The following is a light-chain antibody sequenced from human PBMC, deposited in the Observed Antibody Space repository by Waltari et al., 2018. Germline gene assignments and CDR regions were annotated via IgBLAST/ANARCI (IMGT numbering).Light chain of an antibody. J-gene: IGLJ1*01. Sequence: SDVLTQAPSVSVAPDQTATITCRGDSIGSHSVHWYQQRPGQAPVVVVYDDAYRASGIPERISGSGSGNAATLTISRVQPGDEADYYCQVWDSSRDHPVFGPGTRVTVL. CDR3: QVWDSSRDHPV. CDR1: SIGSHS. V-gene: IGLV3-21*02. CDR2: DDA.